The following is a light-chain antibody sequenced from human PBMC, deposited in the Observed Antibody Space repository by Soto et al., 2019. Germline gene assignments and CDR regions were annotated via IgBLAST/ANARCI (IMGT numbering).Light chain of an antibody. J-gene: IGKJ4*01. CDR1: QSISSY. Sequence: DIQMTQSPSSLSASVGDRVTITCRASQSISSYLNWYQQKPGKAPKLLIYAASSLQSGVPSRFSGSGSGTDFTLTISRLQPEDFATYYCQQLNSYPLTFGGGTKV. CDR2: AAS. CDR3: QQLNSYPLT. V-gene: IGKV1-39*01.